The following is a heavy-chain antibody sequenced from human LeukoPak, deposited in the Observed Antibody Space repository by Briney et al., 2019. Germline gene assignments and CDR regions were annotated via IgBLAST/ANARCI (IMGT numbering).Heavy chain of an antibody. CDR2: ISSSSSYI. J-gene: IGHJ4*02. Sequence: PGGSLRLSCAASGFTFSSYSMNWVRQAPGKGLEWVSSISSSSSYIYYADSVKGRFTISSDNAKNSLYLQMNILSAEATAVCYCARAGYSCGWYMDYWGQGTLVTVSS. CDR3: ARAGYSCGWYMDY. D-gene: IGHD6-19*01. V-gene: IGHV3-21*01. CDR1: GFTFSSYS.